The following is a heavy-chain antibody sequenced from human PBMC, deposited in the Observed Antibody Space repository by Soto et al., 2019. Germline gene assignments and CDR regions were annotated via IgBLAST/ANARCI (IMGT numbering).Heavy chain of an antibody. D-gene: IGHD2-15*01. Sequence: QVQLQESGPGLVKPSQTLSLTCTVSGGSISSGGYYWSWIRQHPGKGLEWIGYIYYSGSTYYNPSFKSRVTISVDTSKNQFSLKLSSVTAADTAVYYCARDRSGGYCSGGSCYSDYFDYWGQGTLVTVSS. CDR1: GGSISSGGYY. CDR2: IYYSGST. CDR3: ARDRSGGYCSGGSCYSDYFDY. J-gene: IGHJ4*02. V-gene: IGHV4-31*03.